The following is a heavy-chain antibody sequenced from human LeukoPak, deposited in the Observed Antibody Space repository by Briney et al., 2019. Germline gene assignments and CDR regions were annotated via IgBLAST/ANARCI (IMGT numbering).Heavy chain of an antibody. Sequence: PGRSLRLSCAASGFTFSTYGMHWVRQAPGKGLEWVAFIWNDGSNKYYGESVKGRFTISRDNSKNTLYLQVNSLRAEDSAVYYCARDLMYTNTWRFDPWGQGTLVTVSS. V-gene: IGHV3-33*01. D-gene: IGHD6-13*01. CDR3: ARDLMYTNTWRFDP. CDR2: IWNDGSNK. J-gene: IGHJ5*02. CDR1: GFTFSTYG.